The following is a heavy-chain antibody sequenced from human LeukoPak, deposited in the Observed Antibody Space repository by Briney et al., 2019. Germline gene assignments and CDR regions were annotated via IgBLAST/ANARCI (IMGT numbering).Heavy chain of an antibody. CDR2: IFHSGST. Sequence: SETLSLTCTVSGDSILSTTYYWGWIRQPSGKGLEWIGSIFHSGSTYYNPSLRSRVTISVDKSKNQFSLKLSSVTAADTAVYYCARGGSPFKDYYGMDVWGQGTTVTVSS. V-gene: IGHV4-39*07. CDR3: ARGGSPFKDYYGMDV. J-gene: IGHJ6*02. CDR1: GDSILSTTYY. D-gene: IGHD1-26*01.